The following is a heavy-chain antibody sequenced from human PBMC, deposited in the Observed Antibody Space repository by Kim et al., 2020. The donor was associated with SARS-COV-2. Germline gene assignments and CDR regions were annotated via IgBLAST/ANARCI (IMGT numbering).Heavy chain of an antibody. CDR1: GFTFSSYS. Sequence: GGSLRLSCAASGFTFSSYSMNWVRQAPGKGLEWVSYISSSSSTIYYADSVKGRFTISRDNAKNSLYLQMNSLRAEDTAVYYCARVPGYNFDNWFDPWGQGTLVTVSS. CDR2: ISSSSSTI. D-gene: IGHD5-12*01. J-gene: IGHJ5*02. CDR3: ARVPGYNFDNWFDP. V-gene: IGHV3-48*04.